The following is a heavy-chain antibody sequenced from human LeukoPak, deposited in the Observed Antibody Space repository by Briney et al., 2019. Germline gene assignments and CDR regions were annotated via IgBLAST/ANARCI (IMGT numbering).Heavy chain of an antibody. J-gene: IGHJ6*02. Sequence: PGGSLRLSCAASGFTLSIYWMSWVRQAPGKGLEWVANIKQDGSEKYYVDSVKGRFTISRDNAKNSLYLQMNSLRAEDTAVYYCATWNLWFGELPPTYYYYGMDVWGQGTTVTVSS. V-gene: IGHV3-7*01. D-gene: IGHD3-10*01. CDR3: ATWNLWFGELPPTYYYYGMDV. CDR2: IKQDGSEK. CDR1: GFTLSIYW.